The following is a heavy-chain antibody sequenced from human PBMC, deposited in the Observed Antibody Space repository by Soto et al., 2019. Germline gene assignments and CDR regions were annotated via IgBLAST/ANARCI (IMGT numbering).Heavy chain of an antibody. Sequence: GGSLRLSCAASGFTFSSYAMHWVRQAPGKGLEWVAVISYDGSNKYYADSVKGRFTISRDNSKNTLYLQMNSLRAEDTAVYYCARGGPASKSGYCPADYWGQGTLVTVSS. V-gene: IGHV3-30-3*01. CDR2: ISYDGSNK. CDR1: GFTFSSYA. J-gene: IGHJ4*02. D-gene: IGHD3-22*01. CDR3: ARGGPASKSGYCPADY.